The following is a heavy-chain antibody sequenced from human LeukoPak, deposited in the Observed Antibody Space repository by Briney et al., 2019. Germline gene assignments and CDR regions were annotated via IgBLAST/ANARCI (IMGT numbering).Heavy chain of an antibody. CDR3: ARDFGYYGSGSYPDYFDY. Sequence: GGSLRLSCAASGFSFSNYEMNWVRQAPGKGLEWVSYISSSGSAIYYADSVKGRFTISRDNAKNSLYLQMNSLRAEDTAVYYCARDFGYYGSGSYPDYFDYWGQGTLVTVSS. J-gene: IGHJ4*02. CDR2: ISSSGSAI. CDR1: GFSFSNYE. V-gene: IGHV3-48*03. D-gene: IGHD3-10*01.